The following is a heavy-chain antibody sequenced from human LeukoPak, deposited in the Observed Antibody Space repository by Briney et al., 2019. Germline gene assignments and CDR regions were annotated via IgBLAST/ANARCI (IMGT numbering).Heavy chain of an antibody. CDR2: ISYDGSNK. D-gene: IGHD6-13*01. CDR3: AREGQPYNWFDP. Sequence: GGSLRLSCAASGFTFSSYAMHRVRQAPGKGLEWVAVISYDGSNKYYADSVKGRFTISRDDFKKTLYLQMNSLRAEDTAVYYCAREGQPYNWFDPWGQGTLVTVSS. V-gene: IGHV3-30*01. J-gene: IGHJ5*02. CDR1: GFTFSSYA.